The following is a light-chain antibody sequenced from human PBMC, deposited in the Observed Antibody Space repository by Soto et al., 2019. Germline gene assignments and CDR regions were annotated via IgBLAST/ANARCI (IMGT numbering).Light chain of an antibody. CDR2: GVS. CDR3: ISYTGSGKSYV. V-gene: IGLV2-14*01. J-gene: IGLJ1*01. CDR1: RRDIGSYNY. Sequence: QSVVTQPASVSGSPGPSITLSCSGTRRDIGSYNYVAWYQQFPGKTPKILIYGVSNRPSGVSSRFSGSKSGNTASLTISGLQAEDEADYYCISYTGSGKSYVFGSGTKVTVL.